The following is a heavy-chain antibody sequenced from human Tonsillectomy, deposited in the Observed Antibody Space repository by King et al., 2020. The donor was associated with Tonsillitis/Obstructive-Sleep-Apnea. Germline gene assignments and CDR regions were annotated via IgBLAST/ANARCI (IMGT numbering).Heavy chain of an antibody. CDR3: AKDTVTIFDY. CDR2: IYYSGST. J-gene: IGHJ4*02. V-gene: IGHV4-39*02. Sequence: QLQESGPGLVKPSETLSLTCTVSGGSISNSRYYWGWIRQPPGKGLEWIASIYYSGSTYYTPSLKSRVTISVDMSKNTLYLQMTSLRAEDTAMYYCAKDTVTIFDYWGQGTLVTVSS. D-gene: IGHD4-17*01. CDR1: GGSISNSRYY.